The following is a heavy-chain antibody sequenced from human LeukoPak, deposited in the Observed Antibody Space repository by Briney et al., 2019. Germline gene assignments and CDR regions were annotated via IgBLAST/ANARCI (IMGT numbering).Heavy chain of an antibody. D-gene: IGHD1-26*01. Sequence: GGSLRLSCAASGFTFSSYGMHWVRQAPGKGLEWVAAISYDGSNKYYADSVKGRFTISRDNSKNTLYLQMNSLRAEDTAVYYCAKVLGGGSYSDYWGQGTLVTVSS. V-gene: IGHV3-30*18. CDR1: GFTFSSYG. J-gene: IGHJ4*02. CDR3: AKVLGGGSYSDY. CDR2: ISYDGSNK.